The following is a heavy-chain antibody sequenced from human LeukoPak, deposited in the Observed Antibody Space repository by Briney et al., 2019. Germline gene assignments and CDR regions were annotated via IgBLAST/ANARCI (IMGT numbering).Heavy chain of an antibody. CDR1: GYTFTGYY. V-gene: IGHV1-2*02. CDR3: ARDGQGAGKTYDY. Sequence: GASVNVSCKASGYTFTGYYMHWVRQAPGQGLEWMGYINPNSGGTKYAQKFQARITMTRDTSISTAYMELSRLRSDDTAVYYCARDGQGAGKTYDYWGQGALVTVPS. J-gene: IGHJ4*02. CDR2: INPNSGGT. D-gene: IGHD6-13*01.